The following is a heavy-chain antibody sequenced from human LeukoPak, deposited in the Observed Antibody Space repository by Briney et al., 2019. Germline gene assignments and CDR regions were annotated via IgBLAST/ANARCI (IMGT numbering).Heavy chain of an antibody. V-gene: IGHV4-59*08. CDR3: ARTRICGSTSCYLFDH. CDR1: GGSISSYY. J-gene: IGHJ4*02. Sequence: PSETLSLTCTGSGGSISSYYWSWIRQPPGKGLEWIGDIYYSGSTNYNPSLKSRVTISVDTSKNQFSLKPSSVTAADTAVYYCARTRICGSTSCYLFDHWGQGTLVTVSS. D-gene: IGHD2-2*01. CDR2: IYYSGST.